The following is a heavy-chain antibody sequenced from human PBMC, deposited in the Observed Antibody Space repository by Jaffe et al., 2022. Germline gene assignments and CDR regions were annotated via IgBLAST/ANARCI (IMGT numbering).Heavy chain of an antibody. J-gene: IGHJ4*02. CDR1: GGSFSGYY. V-gene: IGHV4-34*01. Sequence: QVQLQQWGAGLLKPSETLSLTCAVYGGSFSGYYWSWIRQPPGKGLEWIGEINHSGSTNYNPSLKSRVTISVDTSKNQFSLKLSSVTAADTAVYYCARGLTYYDFWSGYYNRGSEIDYWGQGTLVTVSS. CDR2: INHSGST. D-gene: IGHD3-3*01. CDR3: ARGLTYYDFWSGYYNRGSEIDY.